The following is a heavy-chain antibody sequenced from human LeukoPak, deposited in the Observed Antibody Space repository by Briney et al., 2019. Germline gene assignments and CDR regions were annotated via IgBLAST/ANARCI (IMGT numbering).Heavy chain of an antibody. V-gene: IGHV4-34*01. CDR3: AIAETGDSFDY. CDR2: INHSGST. J-gene: IGHJ4*02. Sequence: PSETLSLTCAVYGGSFSGYYWSWIRQPPGKGLEWIGEINHSGSTNYNPSLKSRVTISVDTSKNQFSLKLSSVTAADTAVYYCAIAETGDSFDYWGQGTLVTVSS. CDR1: GGSFSGYY. D-gene: IGHD7-27*01.